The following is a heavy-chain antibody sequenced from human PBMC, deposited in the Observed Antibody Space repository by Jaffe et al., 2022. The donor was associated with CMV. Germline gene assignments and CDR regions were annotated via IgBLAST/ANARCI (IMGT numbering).Heavy chain of an antibody. CDR3: ARDQEPGYSYGYYYYYYGMDV. J-gene: IGHJ6*02. CDR1: GGSISSYY. Sequence: QVQLQESGPGLVKPSETLSLTCTVSGGSISSYYWSWIRQPPGKGLEWIGYIYYSGSTNYNPSLKSRVTMSVDTSKNQFSLKLSSVTAADTAVYYCARDQEPGYSYGYYYYYYGMDVWGQGTTVTVSS. V-gene: IGHV4-59*12. D-gene: IGHD5-18*01. CDR2: IYYSGST.